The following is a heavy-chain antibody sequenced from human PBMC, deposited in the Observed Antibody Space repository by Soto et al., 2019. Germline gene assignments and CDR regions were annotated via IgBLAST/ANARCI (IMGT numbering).Heavy chain of an antibody. CDR3: ASTIAVAELYYYYYGMDV. CDR1: GGTFSSYA. J-gene: IGHJ6*02. Sequence: ASVKVSCKASGGTFSSYAISWVRQAPGQGXEWMGGIIPIFGTANYAQKFQGRVTITADESTSTAYMELSSLRSEDTAVYYCASTIAVAELYYYYYGMDVWGQGTTVTVCS. V-gene: IGHV1-69*13. D-gene: IGHD6-19*01. CDR2: IIPIFGTA.